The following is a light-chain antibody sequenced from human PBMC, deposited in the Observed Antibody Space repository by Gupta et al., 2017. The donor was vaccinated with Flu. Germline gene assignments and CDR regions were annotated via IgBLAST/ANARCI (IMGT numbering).Light chain of an antibody. CDR3: SLSYSGAWV. J-gene: IGLJ3*02. V-gene: IGLV7-46*01. Sequence: GTVTLSVASSTGAVTSGQWPYWFQQKSGQAPRILIYDTSNRHSWTPARFSGSLLGGKAALTLSGAQPEDEAEYYCSLSYSGAWVFGGGTKLTVL. CDR2: DTS. CDR1: TGAVTSGQW.